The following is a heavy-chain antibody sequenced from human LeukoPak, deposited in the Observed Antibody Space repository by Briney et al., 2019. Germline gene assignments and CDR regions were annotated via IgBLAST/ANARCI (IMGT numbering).Heavy chain of an antibody. D-gene: IGHD1-26*01. CDR2: ISSSGSTI. CDR1: GFTFSSYE. J-gene: IGHJ4*02. CDR3: AKDQSPGGGADFDY. Sequence: PGGSLRLSCAASGFTFSSYEMNWVRQAPGKGLEWVSYISSSGSTIYYADSVKGRFTISRDNSKNTLYLQMNSLRAEDTAVYYCAKDQSPGGGADFDYWGQGTLVTVSS. V-gene: IGHV3-48*03.